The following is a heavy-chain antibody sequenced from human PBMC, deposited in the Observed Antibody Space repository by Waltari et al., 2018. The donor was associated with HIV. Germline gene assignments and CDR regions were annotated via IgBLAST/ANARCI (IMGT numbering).Heavy chain of an antibody. Sequence: QVQLVESGGGLVKPGGSLRLSCAASGFTFSDYYMSWIRQAPGRGLGGGSYMRSSCSTIYYADSVKGRFTISRDNAKNSLYLQMNSLRAEDTAVYYCARGSVLGYGDYRRDYGMDVWGQGTTVTVSS. CDR1: GFTFSDYY. CDR3: ARGSVLGYGDYRRDYGMDV. D-gene: IGHD4-17*01. V-gene: IGHV3-11*01. J-gene: IGHJ6*02. CDR2: MRSSCSTI.